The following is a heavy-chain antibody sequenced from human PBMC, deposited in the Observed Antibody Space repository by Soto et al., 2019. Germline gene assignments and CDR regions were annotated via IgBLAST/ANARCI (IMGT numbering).Heavy chain of an antibody. CDR1: VYSFTSYW. CDR3: AGRGYCTGTSCYTFDS. J-gene: IGHJ4*02. Sequence: PGESLKISCQVSVYSFTSYWIGWVRQRPGKGLGGMGRINPSDSYTTYSPSFQGHVTISTDKSFSTAYLQWSGLKASATAMYYCAGRGYCTGTSCYTFDSWGQGTLVTVSS. CDR2: INPSDSYT. V-gene: IGHV5-10-1*01. D-gene: IGHD2-2*02.